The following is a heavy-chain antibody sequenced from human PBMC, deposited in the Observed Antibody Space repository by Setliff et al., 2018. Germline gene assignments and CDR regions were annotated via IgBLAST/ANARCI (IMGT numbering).Heavy chain of an antibody. V-gene: IGHV3-7*01. CDR1: GFTFSSYW. Sequence: AGGSLRLSCAASGFTFSSYWMSWVRQAPGKGLEWVANIKQDGSEKYYVDSVKGRFTISRDNAKNSLYLQMNSLRVEDTAVYYCAREASSGYLHYYMDVWGTGTTVTVSS. CDR2: IKQDGSEK. J-gene: IGHJ6*03. CDR3: AREASSGYLHYYMDV. D-gene: IGHD6-25*01.